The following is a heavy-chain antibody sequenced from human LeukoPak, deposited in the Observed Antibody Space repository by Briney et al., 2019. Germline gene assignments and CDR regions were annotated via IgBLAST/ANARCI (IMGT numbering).Heavy chain of an antibody. D-gene: IGHD3-22*01. Sequence: ASVKVSCKASGYTFTSYAMHWVRQAPGQRLEWMGWINAGNGNTNYSQKFQGRVTITRDTSASTAYMELSSLRSEDTAVYYCATLYYYDSSGLVNWGQGTLVTVSS. CDR1: GYTFTSYA. J-gene: IGHJ4*02. V-gene: IGHV1-3*01. CDR3: ATLYYYDSSGLVN. CDR2: INAGNGNT.